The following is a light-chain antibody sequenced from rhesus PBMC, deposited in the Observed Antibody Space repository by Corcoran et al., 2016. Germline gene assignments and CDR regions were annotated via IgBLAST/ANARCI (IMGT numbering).Light chain of an antibody. Sequence: DIQMTQSPSSLSASVGDTVTITCRANQGINNNLAWYQLKPGKVPKFLMYYASTLQNGVPSRFSGSESGTDFTLTIYRLQAEDFATYYCQHGYGTPVAVGPGTKLDIK. CDR1: QGINNN. V-gene: IGKV1-25*01. J-gene: IGKJ3*01. CDR3: QHGYGTPVA. CDR2: YAS.